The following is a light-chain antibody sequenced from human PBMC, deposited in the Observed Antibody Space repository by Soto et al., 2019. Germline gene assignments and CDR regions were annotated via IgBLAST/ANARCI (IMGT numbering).Light chain of an antibody. J-gene: IGLJ2*01. Sequence: NFMLTQPHSVSASPGKTVTISCTRSSGSIASNYVQWYQQRPGSSPTTVIYEDNQRPSGVPDRFSGSIDSSSNSASLTISGLKTEDEADYDCQSYDSSNVVFGGGTKLTVL. V-gene: IGLV6-57*01. CDR2: EDN. CDR3: QSYDSSNVV. CDR1: SGSIASNY.